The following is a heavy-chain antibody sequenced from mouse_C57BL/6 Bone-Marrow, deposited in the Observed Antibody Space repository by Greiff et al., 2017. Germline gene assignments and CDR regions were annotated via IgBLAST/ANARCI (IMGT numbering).Heavy chain of an antibody. V-gene: IGHV1-50*01. D-gene: IGHD2-5*01. J-gene: IGHJ1*03. CDR2: IDPSDSYT. CDR1: GYTFTSYW. CDR3: ARGTFSNYWYFDV. Sequence: VQLQQPGAELVKPGASVKLSCKASGYTFTSYWMQWVKQRPGQGLEWIGEIDPSDSYTNYNQKFKGKATLTVDTSSSTAYMQLSSLTSEYSAVYYCARGTFSNYWYFDVWGTGTTVTVSS.